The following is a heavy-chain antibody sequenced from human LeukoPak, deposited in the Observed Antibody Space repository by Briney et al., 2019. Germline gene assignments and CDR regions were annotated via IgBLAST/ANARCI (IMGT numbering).Heavy chain of an antibody. Sequence: SETLSLTCAVYGGSFSGYYWSWIRQPPGKGLEWIGEINHSGSTNYNPSLKSRVTISVDTSKNQFSLKLSSVTAADTAVYYCARGLYSDFGVVTNWFDPWGQGTLVTVSS. CDR1: GGSFSGYY. J-gene: IGHJ5*02. CDR2: INHSGST. D-gene: IGHD3-3*01. V-gene: IGHV4-34*01. CDR3: ARGLYSDFGVVTNWFDP.